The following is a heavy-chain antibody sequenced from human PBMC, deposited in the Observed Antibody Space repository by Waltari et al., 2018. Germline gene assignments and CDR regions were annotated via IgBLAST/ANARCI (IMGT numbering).Heavy chain of an antibody. Sequence: QLQLQESGSGLVKPSQTLSLTCAVSGGSISSGCYPWSWIRQPPGKGLEWIGYIYHSGSTYYNPSLKSRVTISVDRSKNQFSLKLSSVTAADTAVYYCARASRRDGDRSWFDYWGQGTLVTVSS. V-gene: IGHV4-30-2*01. J-gene: IGHJ4*02. CDR2: IYHSGST. CDR3: ARASRRDGDRSWFDY. CDR1: GGSISSGCYP. D-gene: IGHD4-17*01.